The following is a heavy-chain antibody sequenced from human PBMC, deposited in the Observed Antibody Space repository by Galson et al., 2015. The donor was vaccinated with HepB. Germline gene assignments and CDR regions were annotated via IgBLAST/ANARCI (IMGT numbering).Heavy chain of an antibody. D-gene: IGHD2-21*02. CDR3: ARGGFVVGAAAIQNNWFDP. V-gene: IGHV1-18*01. Sequence: SVKVSCKVSGYTFSSYSITWVRQAPGQGLEWMGWIRAYNRKTNYAQTFQGRVTMTTDTSTSTAYMELRRLRSDDTAVYYCARGGFVVGAAAIQNNWFDPWGQGTLVTVSS. CDR1: GYTFSSYS. J-gene: IGHJ5*02. CDR2: IRAYNRKT.